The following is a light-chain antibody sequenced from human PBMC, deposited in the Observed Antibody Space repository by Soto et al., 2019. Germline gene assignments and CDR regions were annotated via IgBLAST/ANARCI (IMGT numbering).Light chain of an antibody. CDR1: QSFGRSY. CDR3: QQYGRSPYT. V-gene: IGKV3-20*01. Sequence: EIVLTQSPATLSLSPGERATLSCRASQSFGRSYLAWYQQKGGQAPRLLIFGASNRSTGVPDRFSGSGSGTDFTPTISRLEPEDFALYYCQQYGRSPYTFGQGTNLEI. J-gene: IGKJ2*01. CDR2: GAS.